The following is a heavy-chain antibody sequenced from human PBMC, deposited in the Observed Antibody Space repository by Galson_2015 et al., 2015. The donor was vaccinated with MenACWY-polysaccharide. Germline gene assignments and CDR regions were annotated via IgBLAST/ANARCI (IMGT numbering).Heavy chain of an antibody. D-gene: IGHD4-17*01. CDR2: MNPKSGYS. CDR1: GYTFTNYD. Sequence: SVKVSCKASGYTFTNYDINWVRPAPGQGLEWMAWMNPKSGYSGYAQKFHGRVTLTKDTSISTAYLELSSLRSEDTAMYYCARTNGDFDFWGQGTLITVSS. V-gene: IGHV1-8*01. J-gene: IGHJ4*02. CDR3: ARTNGDFDF.